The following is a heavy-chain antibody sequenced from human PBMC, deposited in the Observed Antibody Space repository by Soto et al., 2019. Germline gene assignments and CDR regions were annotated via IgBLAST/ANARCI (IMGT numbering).Heavy chain of an antibody. Sequence: GGSLRLSCAASGFTFSSYGMHWVRQAPGKGLEWVAVIWYDGSNKYYADSVKGRFTISRDNSKNTLYLQMNSLRAEDTAVYYCARDSWTGYSSSWYFYWGQGTLVTVSS. CDR2: IWYDGSNK. CDR3: ARDSWTGYSSSWYFY. J-gene: IGHJ4*02. D-gene: IGHD6-13*01. V-gene: IGHV3-33*01. CDR1: GFTFSSYG.